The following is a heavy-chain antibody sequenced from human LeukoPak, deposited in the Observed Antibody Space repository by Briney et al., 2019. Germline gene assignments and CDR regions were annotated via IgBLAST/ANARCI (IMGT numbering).Heavy chain of an antibody. D-gene: IGHD3-10*01. Sequence: SETLSLTCTVSVGSISSYWSWIRQSPGKGLEWIGYIYFSGTTNYNPSLKSRLTISIDTSRNQFSLKLSSVTAADTAIYYCVSGGSYLTKWGQGTLVTVSS. CDR1: VGSISSY. V-gene: IGHV4-59*01. J-gene: IGHJ4*02. CDR2: IYFSGTT. CDR3: VSGGSYLTK.